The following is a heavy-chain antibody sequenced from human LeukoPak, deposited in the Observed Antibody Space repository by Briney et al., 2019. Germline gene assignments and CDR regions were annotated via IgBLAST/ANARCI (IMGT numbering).Heavy chain of an antibody. V-gene: IGHV1-18*01. CDR1: GYTFTSYG. D-gene: IGHD6-13*01. CDR3: AGLAAAGTSWFDP. J-gene: IGHJ5*02. Sequence: ASVTVSYKASGYTFTSYGISGVRQAPGQGLEWMGWISAYKCNANYAQKLQGRVTMTTDTSTSTAYVELRSLRSDDRAVYYCAGLAAAGTSWFDPWGQGTLVTVSS. CDR2: ISAYKCNA.